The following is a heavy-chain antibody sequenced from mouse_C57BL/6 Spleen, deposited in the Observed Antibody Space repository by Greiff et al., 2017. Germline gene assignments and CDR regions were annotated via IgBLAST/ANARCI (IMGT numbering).Heavy chain of an antibody. Sequence: VQLQESGPGLVKPSQSLFLTCSITGFPITSGYYWIWIRQSPGKPLEWMGYITHSGETFYNPSLQSPISITRETSNIQSDHPLNTATTQDTAMYYWAGDIWNYRNGDVWGTGTTVTVSS. D-gene: IGHD2-14*01. V-gene: IGHV12-3*01. CDR2: ITHSGET. J-gene: IGHJ1*03. CDR3: AGDIWNYRNGDV. CDR1: GFPITSGYY.